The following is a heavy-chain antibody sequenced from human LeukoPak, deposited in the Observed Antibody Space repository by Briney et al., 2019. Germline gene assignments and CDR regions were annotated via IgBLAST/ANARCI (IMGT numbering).Heavy chain of an antibody. CDR2: ISSSGNTI. J-gene: IGHJ1*01. Sequence: GGSLRLSCAASRFTFSDYYMSWLRQAAGKGLAWVSYISSSGNTIYYADSVKGRFTISRDNAKNSLYLQMNSLRAEDTAVYYCARGFTTVVTHWGQRTLVTVSS. V-gene: IGHV3-11*04. CDR3: ARGFTTVVTH. CDR1: RFTFSDYY. D-gene: IGHD4-23*01.